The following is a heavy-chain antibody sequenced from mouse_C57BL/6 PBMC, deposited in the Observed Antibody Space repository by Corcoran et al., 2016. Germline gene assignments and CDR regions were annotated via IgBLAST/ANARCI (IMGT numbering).Heavy chain of an antibody. CDR3: ARARIYDGYYGYYFDY. V-gene: IGHV1-22*01. J-gene: IGHJ2*01. Sequence: EVQLQQSGPELVKPGASVKMSCKASGYTFTDYNMHWVKQSHGKSLEWIGYINPNNGGTSYNQKFKGKATLTVNKSSSTAYMELRSLTSEDSAVYYCARARIYDGYYGYYFDYWGQGTTLTVSS. D-gene: IGHD2-3*01. CDR1: GYTFTDYN. CDR2: INPNNGGT.